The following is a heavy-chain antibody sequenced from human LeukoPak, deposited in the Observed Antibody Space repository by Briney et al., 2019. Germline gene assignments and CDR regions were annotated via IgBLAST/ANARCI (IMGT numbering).Heavy chain of an antibody. J-gene: IGHJ4*02. D-gene: IGHD2-15*01. CDR2: IHDNGDS. CDR3: ARAPSGCGGTCPSDH. V-gene: IGHV4-4*07. CDR1: GGSISNF. Sequence: PAETLSLTCSVSGGSISNFWSWIRQPAGEGLEWIGRIHDNGDSNHNPSLKSRVTMSLDTSMNQVSLQLASVTAADTAVYYCARAPSGCGGTCPSDHWGPGTQVTVSS.